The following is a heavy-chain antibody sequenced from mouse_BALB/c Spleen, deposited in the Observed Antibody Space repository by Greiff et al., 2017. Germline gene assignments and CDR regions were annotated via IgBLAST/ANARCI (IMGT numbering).Heavy chain of an antibody. V-gene: IGHV1-69*01. D-gene: IGHD2-1*01. J-gene: IGHJ2*01. CDR1: GYTFTDYW. Sequence: QVQLQQPGAELVMPGASVKMSCKASGYTFTDYWMHWVKQRPGQGLEWIGAIDTSDSYTSYNQKFKGKATLTVDESSSTAYMQLSSLTSEDSAVYYCARGGDGNYLDYWGQGTTLTVSS. CDR3: ARGGDGNYLDY. CDR2: IDTSDSYT.